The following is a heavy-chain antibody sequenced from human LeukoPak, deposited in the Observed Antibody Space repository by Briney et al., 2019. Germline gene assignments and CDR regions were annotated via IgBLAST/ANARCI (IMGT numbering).Heavy chain of an antibody. J-gene: IGHJ4*02. CDR2: IYYSGST. D-gene: IGHD3-3*01. CDR1: GGSISSSSYY. V-gene: IGHV4-39*01. CDR3: ASRPVLRFLEWLLPFDY. Sequence: PSETLSLTCTVSGGSISSSSYYRGWIRQPPGKGLEWIGSIYYSGSTYYNPSLKSRVTISVDTSKNQFSLKLSSVTAADTAVYYCASRPVLRFLEWLLPFDYWGQGTLVTVSS.